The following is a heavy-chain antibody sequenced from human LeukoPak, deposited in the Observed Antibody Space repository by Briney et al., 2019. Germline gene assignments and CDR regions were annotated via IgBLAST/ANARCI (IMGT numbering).Heavy chain of an antibody. CDR2: ILSDGSEK. CDR1: GFTFSSSV. J-gene: IGHJ4*02. Sequence: PGGSLRLSCAASGFTFSSSVMHWVRQAPGKGLEWVAYILSDGSEKHYADSVKGRFTISRDNSKNTMYLQMNSLRVEDTAVYYCAKGLSALPAAGEYWGQGTLVTVSS. V-gene: IGHV3-30*02. D-gene: IGHD2-2*01. CDR3: AKGLSALPAAGEY.